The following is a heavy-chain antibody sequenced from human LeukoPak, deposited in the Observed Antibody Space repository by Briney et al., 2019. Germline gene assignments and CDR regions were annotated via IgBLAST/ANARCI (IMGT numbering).Heavy chain of an antibody. Sequence: GSSVKVSCKASGGTFSSYAISWVRQAPGQGLEWMGRIIPILGIANYAQKFQGRVTITADKSTSTAYMELSSLRSEDTAVYYCASGNYYGSGSHDYWGQGTLVTVSS. CDR2: IIPILGIA. D-gene: IGHD3-10*01. CDR3: ASGNYYGSGSHDY. CDR1: GGTFSSYA. V-gene: IGHV1-69*04. J-gene: IGHJ4*02.